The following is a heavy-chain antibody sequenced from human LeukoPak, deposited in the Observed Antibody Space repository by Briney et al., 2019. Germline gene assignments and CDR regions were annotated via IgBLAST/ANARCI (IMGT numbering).Heavy chain of an antibody. CDR3: ARLQELGHRDPDS. CDR1: GYKFTTFA. Sequence: ASVKVSCKASGYKFTTFAISWVRQAPGQGLEWMGGINTYNGGEKYAQNFQGRVTMTTDTSTTTAYMELRRLTPDDTAMYYCARLQELGHRDPDSWGQGTLVTVSS. D-gene: IGHD6-13*01. J-gene: IGHJ4*02. V-gene: IGHV1-18*01. CDR2: INTYNGGE.